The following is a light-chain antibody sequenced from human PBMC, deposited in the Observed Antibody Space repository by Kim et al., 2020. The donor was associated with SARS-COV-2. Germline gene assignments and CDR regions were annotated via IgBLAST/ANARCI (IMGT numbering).Light chain of an antibody. Sequence: QAGLTQPPSMSKGLGQTATLTCAGNSNNVGNQGAVWLRQHQGHPPKLLTYRNNNRPSGISERLSASRSGNTASLTITGLQPEDEADYYCSAWDSSLSAWVFGGGTQRTVL. CDR2: RNN. V-gene: IGLV10-54*01. CDR3: SAWDSSLSAWV. CDR1: SNNVGNQG. J-gene: IGLJ3*02.